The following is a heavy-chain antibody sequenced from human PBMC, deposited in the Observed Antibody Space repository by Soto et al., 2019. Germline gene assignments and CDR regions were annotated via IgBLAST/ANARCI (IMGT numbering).Heavy chain of an antibody. CDR1: GYSFTSYW. Sequence: GESLKISCKGSGYSFTSYWIGWVRQMPGKGLEWMGIIYPGDSDTRYSPSFQGQVTISADKSISTAYLQWSSLKASDTAMYYCARILYDFWSGYLGNCYYYGMDVWGQGTTVTVSS. J-gene: IGHJ6*02. D-gene: IGHD3-3*01. CDR3: ARILYDFWSGYLGNCYYYGMDV. V-gene: IGHV5-51*01. CDR2: IYPGDSDT.